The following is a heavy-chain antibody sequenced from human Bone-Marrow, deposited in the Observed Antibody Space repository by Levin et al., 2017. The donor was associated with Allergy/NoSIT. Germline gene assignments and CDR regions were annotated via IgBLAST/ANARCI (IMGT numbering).Heavy chain of an antibody. V-gene: IGHV1-8*01. J-gene: IGHJ4*02. Sequence: ASVKVSCEASGYTFTNYDINWVRQATGQGLEWMGWMNPNSGNTGYVQKFQGRVTMTKNTSISTAYMELNSLRSEDTAVYFCATYGSGRSLHYWGQGTLVTVSS. CDR1: GYTFTNYD. CDR2: MNPNSGNT. CDR3: ATYGSGRSLHY. D-gene: IGHD3-10*01.